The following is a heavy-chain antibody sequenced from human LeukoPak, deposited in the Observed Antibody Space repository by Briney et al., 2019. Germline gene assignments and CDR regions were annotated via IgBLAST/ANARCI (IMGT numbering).Heavy chain of an antibody. D-gene: IGHD1-26*01. CDR3: ARGVVGATAYDH. Sequence: PEALSDTCIDSRGSICSPYWSCIRPPPGRGLWWIGYIYYSGSTNYNPSLKSRVTISVDTSKNQFSLKLSSVTAADTAVYYCARGVVGATAYDHWGQGTLVTVSS. J-gene: IGHJ4*02. CDR2: IYYSGST. V-gene: IGHV4-59*11. CDR1: RGSICSPY.